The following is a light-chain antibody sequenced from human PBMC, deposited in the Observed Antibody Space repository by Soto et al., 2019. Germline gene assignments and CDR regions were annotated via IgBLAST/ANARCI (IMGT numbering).Light chain of an antibody. J-gene: IGLJ3*02. CDR2: GNS. V-gene: IGLV1-40*01. CDR1: SSNIGAGYD. Sequence: QSLLTQPPSVSGAPGQRVTISCTGSSSNIGAGYDVHWYQQLPGTAPKLLIYGNSNRPSGVPDRFSGSKSGTSASLAITGLQAEDEADYYCQSYDSSLPWVFGGGTKLTVL. CDR3: QSYDSSLPWV.